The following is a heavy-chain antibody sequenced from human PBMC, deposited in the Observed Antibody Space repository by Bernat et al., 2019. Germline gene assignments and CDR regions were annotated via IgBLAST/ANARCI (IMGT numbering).Heavy chain of an antibody. CDR1: GFTFSGYS. V-gene: IGHV3-21*01. D-gene: IGHD2-2*01. CDR3: VRDRGGVVPAAYFDY. J-gene: IGHJ4*02. Sequence: EVQLVESGGGLVKPGGSLRLSCAASGFTFSGYSMNWVRQAPGRGLEWVSSISSSSSYIYYADSVKGRFTISRDNAKNSLYLQMNSLRAEDTAVYYCVRDRGGVVPAAYFDYWGQGTLVTVSS. CDR2: ISSSSSYI.